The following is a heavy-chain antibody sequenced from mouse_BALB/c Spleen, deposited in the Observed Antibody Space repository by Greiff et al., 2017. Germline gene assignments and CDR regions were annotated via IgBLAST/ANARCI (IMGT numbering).Heavy chain of an antibody. D-gene: IGHD2-10*02. V-gene: IGHV6-6*02. Sequence: EVQLQESGGGLVQPGGSMKLSCVASGFTFSNYWMNWVRQSPEKGLEWVAEIRLKSNNYATHYAESVKGRFTISRDDSKSSVYLQMNNLRAEDTGIYYCTRREYGNSYWYFDVWGAGTTVTVSS. CDR3: TRREYGNSYWYFDV. CDR1: GFTFSNYW. J-gene: IGHJ1*01. CDR2: IRLKSNNYAT.